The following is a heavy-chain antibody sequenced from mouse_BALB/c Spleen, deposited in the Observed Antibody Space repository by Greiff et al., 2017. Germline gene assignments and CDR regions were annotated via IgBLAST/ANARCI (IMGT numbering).Heavy chain of an antibody. J-gene: IGHJ4*01. D-gene: IGHD4-1*01. CDR1: GFTFSSYA. Sequence: EVMLVESGGGLVKPGGSLKLSCAASGFTFSSYAMSWVRQTPEKRLEWVATISSGGSYTYYPDSVKGRFTISRDNAKNTLYLQMSSLRSEDTAMYYCARRDWDHAMDYWGQGTSVTVSS. CDR3: ARRDWDHAMDY. CDR2: ISSGGSYT. V-gene: IGHV5-9-1*01.